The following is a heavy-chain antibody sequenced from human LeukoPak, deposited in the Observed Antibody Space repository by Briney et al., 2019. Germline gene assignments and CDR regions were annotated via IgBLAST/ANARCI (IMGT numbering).Heavy chain of an antibody. D-gene: IGHD4-17*01. CDR3: ARDDVDYGDYPDAFDI. J-gene: IGHJ3*02. Sequence: GASVKVSCKASGGTFSSYAISWVRQAPGQGLEWMGWISAYNGNTNYAQKLQGRVTMTTDTSTSTAYMELRSLRSDDTAVYYCARDDVDYGDYPDAFDIWGQGTMVTVSS. V-gene: IGHV1-18*01. CDR1: GGTFSSYA. CDR2: ISAYNGNT.